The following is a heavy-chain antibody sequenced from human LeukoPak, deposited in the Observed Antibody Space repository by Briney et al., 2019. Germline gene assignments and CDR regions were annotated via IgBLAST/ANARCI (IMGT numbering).Heavy chain of an antibody. Sequence: PGGSLRLSCAASGFTFSSYAMHWVRQAPGKGLEWVAVISYDGSNKYYADSVKGRFTISRDNSKNTLYLQMNSLRAEDTAVYYCARVSEEWLPTMYYFDYWGQGTLVTVSS. CDR3: ARVSEEWLPTMYYFDY. J-gene: IGHJ4*02. CDR1: GFTFSSYA. D-gene: IGHD3-3*01. CDR2: ISYDGSNK. V-gene: IGHV3-30-3*01.